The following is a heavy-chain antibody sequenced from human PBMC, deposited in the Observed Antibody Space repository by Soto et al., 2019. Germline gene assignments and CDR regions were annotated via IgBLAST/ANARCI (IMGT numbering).Heavy chain of an antibody. J-gene: IGHJ5*02. CDR1: AGSISSYY. CDR2: IFYTGST. D-gene: IGHD3-22*01. Sequence: SETLSLTCTVSAGSISSYYWGWIRQPPGKGLEWIGYIFYTGSTRSNPSLKSRVTISVDTSKNQFSLKLSSVTAADTAVYYCARSTYDSSGNNWFDPWGQGTLVTVSS. CDR3: ARSTYDSSGNNWFDP. V-gene: IGHV4-59*12.